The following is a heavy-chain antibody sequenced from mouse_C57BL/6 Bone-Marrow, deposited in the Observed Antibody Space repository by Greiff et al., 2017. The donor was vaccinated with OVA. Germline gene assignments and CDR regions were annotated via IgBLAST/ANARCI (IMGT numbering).Heavy chain of an antibody. Sequence: VQLQQPGAELVMPGASVKLSCKASGYTFTSYWMHWVKQRPGQGLEWIGEIDPSDSYTNYNQKFKGKSTLTVDKSSSTAYMQLSSLTSEDSAVYYCARSGSYVPAYFAYWGQRALVTVSA. J-gene: IGHJ3*01. CDR2: IDPSDSYT. V-gene: IGHV1-69*01. D-gene: IGHD2-12*01. CDR3: ARSGSYVPAYFAY. CDR1: GYTFTSYW.